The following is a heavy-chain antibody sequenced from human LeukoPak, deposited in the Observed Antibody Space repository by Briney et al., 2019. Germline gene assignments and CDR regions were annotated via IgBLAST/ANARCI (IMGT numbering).Heavy chain of an antibody. CDR2: ISGSGGST. J-gene: IGHJ1*01. D-gene: IGHD6-13*01. Sequence: PGGSLRLPCAASGFTFSSYAMSWVRQAPGKGLEWVSAISGSGGSTYYADSVKGRFTISRDNSKNTLYLQMNSLRAEDTAVYYCAKDRHVAAAGTKAASEYFQHWGQGTLVTVSS. CDR1: GFTFSSYA. V-gene: IGHV3-23*01. CDR3: AKDRHVAAAGTKAASEYFQH.